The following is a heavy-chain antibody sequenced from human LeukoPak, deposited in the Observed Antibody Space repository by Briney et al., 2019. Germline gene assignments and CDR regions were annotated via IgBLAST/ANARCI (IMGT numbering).Heavy chain of an antibody. CDR1: GDSISGKY. D-gene: IGHD2-15*01. CDR3: ARLLAGCPGGRCRAHFDY. Sequence: SETLSLTCSVSGDSISGKYWSWMRQPPGKGLEWIGYIYYSGSTNYNPSRKSLVTMSVDTSKNQFSLNLNSATAVDTAVYYCARLLAGCPGGRCRAHFDYWGQGTLVTVSS. V-gene: IGHV4-59*01. CDR2: IYYSGST. J-gene: IGHJ4*02.